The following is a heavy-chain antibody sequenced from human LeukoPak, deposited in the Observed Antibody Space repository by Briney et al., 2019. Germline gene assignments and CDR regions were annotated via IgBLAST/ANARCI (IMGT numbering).Heavy chain of an antibody. CDR3: ARDGGIFTFGGVIPLDY. J-gene: IGHJ4*02. CDR2: ISSSSSTI. D-gene: IGHD3-16*02. V-gene: IGHV3-48*02. CDR1: GFTFSSYS. Sequence: GGSLRLSCAASGFTFSSYSMNWVRQAPGKGLEWVSYISSSSSTIYYADSVKGRFTISRDNAKNSLYLRMNSLRDEDTAVYYCARDGGIFTFGGVIPLDYWGQGTLVTVFS.